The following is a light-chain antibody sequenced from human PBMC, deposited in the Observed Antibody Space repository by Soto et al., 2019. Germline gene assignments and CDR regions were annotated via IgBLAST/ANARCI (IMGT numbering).Light chain of an antibody. CDR1: SSDIGHYDY. Sequence: QSALTQPASVSGSPGQSITISCTGTSSDIGHYDYVSWYQQHPGKAPKLMIYHVTYRPSGVSNRYSGSKSGNTASLTISGLEADDEADYYCCSLTTSHTYVFGSGTKVTVL. V-gene: IGLV2-14*03. CDR2: HVT. CDR3: CSLTTSHTYV. J-gene: IGLJ1*01.